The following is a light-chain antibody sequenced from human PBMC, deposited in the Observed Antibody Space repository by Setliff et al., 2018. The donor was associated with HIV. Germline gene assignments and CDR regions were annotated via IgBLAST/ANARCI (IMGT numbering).Light chain of an antibody. CDR1: SSDVGSSKF. Sequence: QSVLAQPASVSGSPGQSITISCTGTSSDVGSSKFVSWYQQHPGKAPKLMISEVSNRPSGVPDRFSGSKSGNTASLTISGLRAEDEADYYCSSYTSSTTWVFGTGTKVTV. V-gene: IGLV2-14*01. CDR2: EVS. J-gene: IGLJ1*01. CDR3: SSYTSSTTWV.